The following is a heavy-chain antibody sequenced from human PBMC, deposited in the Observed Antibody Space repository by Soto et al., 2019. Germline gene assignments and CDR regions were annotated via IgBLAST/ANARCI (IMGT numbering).Heavy chain of an antibody. CDR2: IKSKTDGGTT. CDR3: TTAGKRYCSGGSCYSGSGGYYYGMDV. V-gene: IGHV3-15*07. CDR1: GFTFSNAW. J-gene: IGHJ6*02. D-gene: IGHD2-15*01. Sequence: GGSLRLSCAASGFTFSNAWMNWVRQAPGKGLEWGGRIKSKTDGGTTDYAAPVKGRFTISRDDSKNTLYLQMNSLKTEDTAVYYCTTAGKRYCSGGSCYSGSGGYYYGMDVWGQGTTVTVSS.